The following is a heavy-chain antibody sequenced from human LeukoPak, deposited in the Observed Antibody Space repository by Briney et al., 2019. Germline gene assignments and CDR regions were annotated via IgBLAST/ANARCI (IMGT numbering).Heavy chain of an antibody. D-gene: IGHD5-24*01. V-gene: IGHV4-59*11. CDR1: GGSMSHH. J-gene: IGHJ3*01. CDR3: AREKSPERKTWLQLGAFDV. CDR2: IPHTAST. Sequence: SETLSLTCTVSGGSMSHHWSWIRQSPGKGLEWIGYIPHTASTNYNPSLKSRVTLSIDTSKSQLSFQLTSVTAADTAVYYCAREKSPERKTWLQLGAFDVWSQGTVVTVSS.